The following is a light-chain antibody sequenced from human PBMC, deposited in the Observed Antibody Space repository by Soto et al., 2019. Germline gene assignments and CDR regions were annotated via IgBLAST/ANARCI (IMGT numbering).Light chain of an antibody. CDR3: AAWDNSLNGPA. J-gene: IGLJ7*01. CDR2: TNN. Sequence: QSVLTQPPSASGTAGQRVTISCSGSDSNIGSNSVNWYLQFPGTAPKLVIYTNNQRPSGVPDRFSGSKSGTSASLAISGLQSEDEAVYYCAAWDNSLNGPAFGGGTQLTVL. V-gene: IGLV1-44*01. CDR1: DSNIGSNS.